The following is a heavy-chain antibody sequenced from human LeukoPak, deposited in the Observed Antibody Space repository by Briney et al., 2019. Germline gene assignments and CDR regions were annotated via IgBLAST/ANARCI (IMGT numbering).Heavy chain of an antibody. CDR2: INPSGGST. J-gene: IGHJ4*02. Sequence: VASVKVSCKASGYAFTGYYMHWVRQAPGQGLEWMGIINPSGGSTSYAQKFQGRVTMTRDTSTSTVYMELSSLRSEDTAVYYCARDRPFDSSGRIFDYWGQGTLVTVSS. CDR3: ARDRPFDSSGRIFDY. CDR1: GYAFTGYY. V-gene: IGHV1-46*01. D-gene: IGHD3-22*01.